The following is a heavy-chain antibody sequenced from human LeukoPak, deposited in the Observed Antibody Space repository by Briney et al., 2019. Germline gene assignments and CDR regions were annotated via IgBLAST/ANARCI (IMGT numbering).Heavy chain of an antibody. V-gene: IGHV4-59*12. CDR1: GGSISSYY. Sequence: PSETLSLTCTVSGGSISSYYWSWIRQPPGKGLEWIGYIYYSGSTNYNPSLKSRVTISVDTSKNQFSLKLSSVTAADTAVYYCAREMIRYYSAFDIWGQGTMVTVSS. J-gene: IGHJ3*02. D-gene: IGHD3-10*01. CDR2: IYYSGST. CDR3: AREMIRYYSAFDI.